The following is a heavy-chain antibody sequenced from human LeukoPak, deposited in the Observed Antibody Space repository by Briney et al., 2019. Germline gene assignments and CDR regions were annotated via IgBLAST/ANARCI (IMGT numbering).Heavy chain of an antibody. CDR1: GGSVSDYY. CDR3: ARHWLEAAKTYSYWFDP. CDR2: IYRGGTI. J-gene: IGHJ5*02. Sequence: PSETLSPTCSVSGGSVSDYYWSWIRQPPGKGLEWIGYIYRGGTINYNPSVKSRVTMSSDTSKNQISLMLNSVTAADTAIYYCARHWLEAAKTYSYWFDPWGQGTLVTVSS. D-gene: IGHD6-13*01. V-gene: IGHV4-4*09.